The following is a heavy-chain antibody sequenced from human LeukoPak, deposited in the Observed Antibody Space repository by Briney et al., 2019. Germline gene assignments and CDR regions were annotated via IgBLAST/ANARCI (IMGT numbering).Heavy chain of an antibody. CDR2: MSFDGSNK. D-gene: IGHD2-21*01. CDR3: ARDGWWGWAQYDH. Sequence: GGSLRLSCTASGFSFSRSGMHWVRQAPGKGLEWVAVMSFDGSNKFYTDSVKGRFTISRDNSKNTLYLQMNSLRVEDTAVYYCARDGWWGWAQYDHWGQGILVIVSS. V-gene: IGHV3-30*03. J-gene: IGHJ4*02. CDR1: GFSFSRSG.